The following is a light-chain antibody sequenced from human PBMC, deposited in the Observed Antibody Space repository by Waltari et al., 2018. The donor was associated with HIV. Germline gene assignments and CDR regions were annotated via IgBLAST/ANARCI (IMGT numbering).Light chain of an antibody. CDR3: QSYDSSLSGLL. J-gene: IGLJ2*01. CDR1: SSNIGAGFD. V-gene: IGLV1-40*01. Sequence: QSVLTQPPSVPGAPGQRLTISCTGRSSNIGAGFDVHSYQQHPGTAPKLLLYGNTNRPSGVPDRFSGSKSGTSASLAITGLQAEDEADYYCQSYDSSLSGLLFGGGTKLTVL. CDR2: GNT.